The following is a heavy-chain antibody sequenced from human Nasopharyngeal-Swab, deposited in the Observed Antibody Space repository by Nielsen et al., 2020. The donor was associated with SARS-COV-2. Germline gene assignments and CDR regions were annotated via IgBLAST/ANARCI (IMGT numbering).Heavy chain of an antibody. V-gene: IGHV1-18*04. CDR3: TRHFDIVTGYELFFDY. J-gene: IGHJ4*02. CDR2: ISTYSGNT. D-gene: IGHD3-9*01. CDR1: GYNFISYG. Sequence: ASVKVSCKASGYNFISYGVTWVRQAPGQGLEWMGWISTYSGNTDYAQKFQGRVTMTTDKSTRTVYMELRSLRSDDTAVYYCTRHFDIVTGYELFFDYWGQGTLVTVSS.